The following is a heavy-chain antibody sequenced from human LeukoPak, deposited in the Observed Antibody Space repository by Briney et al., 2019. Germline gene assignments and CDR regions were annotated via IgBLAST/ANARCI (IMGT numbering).Heavy chain of an antibody. J-gene: IGHJ4*02. D-gene: IGHD3-10*01. CDR3: ARDMGYGSGRGNY. V-gene: IGHV4-39*07. CDR2: IYHSGST. CDR1: GGSISSSSYY. Sequence: PSETLSLTCAVSGGSISSSSYYWGWIRQPTGKGLQWIGSIYHSGSTYYNPSLKSRVTISVDTSKNQFSLKLSSVTAADTAVYYCARDMGYGSGRGNYWGQGILVTVSS.